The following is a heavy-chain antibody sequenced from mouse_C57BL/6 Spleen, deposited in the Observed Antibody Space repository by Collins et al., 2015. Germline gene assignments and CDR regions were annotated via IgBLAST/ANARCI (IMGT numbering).Heavy chain of an antibody. J-gene: IGHJ3*01. Sequence: EVQLVETGGGLVQPKGSLKLSCAASGFTFNTNAMNWVRQAPGKGLEWVARIRSKSNNYATYYADSVKDRFTISRDDSQSMLYLQMNNLKTEDTAMYYCVRGITTAPFAYWGQGTLVTVSA. CDR2: IRSKSNNYAT. V-gene: IGHV10S3*01. CDR1: GFTFNTNA. D-gene: IGHD1-2*01. CDR3: VRGITTAPFAY.